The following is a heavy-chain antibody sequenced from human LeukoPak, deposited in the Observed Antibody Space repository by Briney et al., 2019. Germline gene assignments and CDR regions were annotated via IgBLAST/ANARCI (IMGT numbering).Heavy chain of an antibody. D-gene: IGHD6-19*01. V-gene: IGHV4-34*01. CDR2: INHSGST. CDR3: ARAPHGSGCDY. J-gene: IGHJ4*02. CDR1: GGSFSGYY. Sequence: SETLSLTCAVYGGSFSGYYWSWIRQPPGKGLEWIGEINHSGSTNYNPSLKSRVTISVDTSKNQFSLKLNSVTPEDTALYYCARAPHGSGCDYWGQGTLVTVSS.